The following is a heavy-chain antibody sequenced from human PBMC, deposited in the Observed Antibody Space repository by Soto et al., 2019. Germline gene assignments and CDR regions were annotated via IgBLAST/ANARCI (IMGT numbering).Heavy chain of an antibody. CDR1: GGTFSSYA. V-gene: IGHV1-69*13. Sequence: GALVKVSCKASGGTFSSYAISWVRQAPGQGLEWMGGIIPIFGTANYAQKFQGRVTITADESTSTAYMELSSLRSEDTAVYYCARDNPPSIAAPTPYYGMDVWGQGTTVTVSS. J-gene: IGHJ6*02. D-gene: IGHD6-13*01. CDR3: ARDNPPSIAAPTPYYGMDV. CDR2: IIPIFGTA.